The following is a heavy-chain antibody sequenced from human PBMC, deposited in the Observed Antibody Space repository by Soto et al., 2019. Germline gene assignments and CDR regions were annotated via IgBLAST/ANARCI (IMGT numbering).Heavy chain of an antibody. D-gene: IGHD1-1*01. Sequence: SSETLSLTCTVSGASVGSGDYYWSCIRQPPGKGLEWIGYIYSSGGSYYNPSLKGRLTISIDTSKNQFSLKLNSVTVADTAIYYCVGTGTTDDYWGRGTLVTVSS. CDR2: IYSSGGS. CDR1: GASVGSGDYY. J-gene: IGHJ4*02. V-gene: IGHV4-30-4*01. CDR3: VGTGTTDDY.